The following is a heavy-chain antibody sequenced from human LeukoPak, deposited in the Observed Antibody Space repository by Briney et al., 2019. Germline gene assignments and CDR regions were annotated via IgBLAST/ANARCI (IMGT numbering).Heavy chain of an antibody. CDR2: IIPIFGTA. D-gene: IGHD4-17*01. V-gene: IGHV1-69*13. CDR3: AREEGMHGDYSFDY. J-gene: IGHJ4*02. Sequence: SVKVSCKASGGTFSSYAISWVRQAPGQGLEWMGGIIPIFGTANYAQEFQGRVTITADESTSTAYMELSSLRSEDTAVYYCAREEGMHGDYSFDYWGQGTLVTVSS. CDR1: GGTFSSYA.